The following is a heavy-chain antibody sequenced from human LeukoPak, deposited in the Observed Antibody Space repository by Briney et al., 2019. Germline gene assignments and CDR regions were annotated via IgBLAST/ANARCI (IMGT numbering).Heavy chain of an antibody. J-gene: IGHJ6*04. V-gene: IGHV1-69*06. CDR1: GGTFISYA. D-gene: IGHD3-9*01. CDR3: ARPYYVILIGDYYYGMDV. CDR2: IIPIFGTA. Sequence: SVKVSCKASGGTFISYAISWVRQAPGQGLEWMGGIIPIFGTANYAQKFQGRVTITADKSTSTAYMELSSLRSEDTAVYYCARPYYVILIGDYYYGMDVWGKGTTVTVSS.